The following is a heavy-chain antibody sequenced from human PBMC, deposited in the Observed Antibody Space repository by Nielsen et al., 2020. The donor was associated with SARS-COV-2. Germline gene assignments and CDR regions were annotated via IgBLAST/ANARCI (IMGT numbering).Heavy chain of an antibody. CDR2: ISYDGSNK. D-gene: IGHD2-15*01. J-gene: IGHJ5*02. CDR1: GFTFSSYA. CDR3: ARGIRSGGSDWFDP. Sequence: GESLKISCAASGFTFSSYAMHWVRQAPGKGLEWVAVISYDGSNKYYADSVKGRFTISRDNAKNSLYLQMNSLRAEDTAVYYCARGIRSGGSDWFDPWGQGTLVTVSS. V-gene: IGHV3-30*04.